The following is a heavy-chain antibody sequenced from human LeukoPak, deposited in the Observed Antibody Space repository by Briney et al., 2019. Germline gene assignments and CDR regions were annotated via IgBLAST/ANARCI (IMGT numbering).Heavy chain of an antibody. CDR1: GFTLSSNW. Sequence: PGGSLRLSCGASGFTLSSNWMHWVRHARGKGGVWVSRINEDGSNTNYANSVKGRSTIFGDNAKNTLYLQMNSLRAEDTAVYYCVRDLGGRSGHWGQGTLVTVSS. V-gene: IGHV3-74*01. J-gene: IGHJ4*02. CDR3: VRDLGGRSGH. CDR2: INEDGSNT. D-gene: IGHD1-26*01.